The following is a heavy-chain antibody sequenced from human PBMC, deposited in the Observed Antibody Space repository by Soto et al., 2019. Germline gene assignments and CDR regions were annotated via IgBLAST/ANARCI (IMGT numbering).Heavy chain of an antibody. V-gene: IGHV3-21*01. CDR3: ARDQPHYCYDSSGYLDAFDI. Sequence: GGSLRLSCAASGFTFSSYSMNWVRQAPGKGLEWVSSISSSSSYIYYADSVKGRFSISRDNAKNSLYLQMNSLRAEDTAVYYCARDQPHYCYDSSGYLDAFDIWGQGTMVTVSS. J-gene: IGHJ3*02. CDR1: GFTFSSYS. D-gene: IGHD3-22*01. CDR2: ISSSSSYI.